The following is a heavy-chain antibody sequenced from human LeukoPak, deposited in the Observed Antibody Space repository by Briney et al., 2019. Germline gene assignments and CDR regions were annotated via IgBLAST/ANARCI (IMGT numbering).Heavy chain of an antibody. D-gene: IGHD3-16*02. CDR2: FYHTGST. CDR3: ARGPYYDYVWGSYRSHYYYYMDV. CDR1: GGSISTYY. J-gene: IGHJ6*03. V-gene: IGHV4-59*01. Sequence: SETLSLTCTVSGGSISTYYWTWIRQTPGKGLQFIGSFYHTGSTNYNPSLESAVTISEDTSKNQISLELRSVTAADTAVYYCARGPYYDYVWGSYRSHYYYYMDVWGKGTTVTVSS.